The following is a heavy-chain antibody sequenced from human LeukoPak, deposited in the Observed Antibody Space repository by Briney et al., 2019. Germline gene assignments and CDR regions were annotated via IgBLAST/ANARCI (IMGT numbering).Heavy chain of an antibody. D-gene: IGHD2-15*01. CDR1: DGSISGYY. V-gene: IGHV4-59*08. J-gene: IGHJ5*02. CDR2: IFYSGSI. CDR3: AMSKSGYGWFDP. Sequence: PETLSLTCNVSDGSISGYYWNWIRQPPGKGPEWIGYIFYSGSINYNPSLKSRVTIPLDTSRNQFSLKLSSVTAADTAVYYCAMSKSGYGWFDPWGPGTLVTVSS.